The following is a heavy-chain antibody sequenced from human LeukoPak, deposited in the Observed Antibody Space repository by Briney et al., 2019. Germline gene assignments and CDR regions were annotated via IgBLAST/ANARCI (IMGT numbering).Heavy chain of an antibody. J-gene: IGHJ4*02. Sequence: PGGSLRLSCAASGFTFSSYAMSWVRQAPGKGLEWVSAISGSGGSTYYADSVKGRFTISRDNSKNTLYLQMNSLRAEDTAGYYCAKASAMIVVVSKHFDYWGQGTLVTVSS. CDR1: GFTFSSYA. CDR2: ISGSGGST. V-gene: IGHV3-23*01. CDR3: AKASAMIVVVSKHFDY. D-gene: IGHD3-22*01.